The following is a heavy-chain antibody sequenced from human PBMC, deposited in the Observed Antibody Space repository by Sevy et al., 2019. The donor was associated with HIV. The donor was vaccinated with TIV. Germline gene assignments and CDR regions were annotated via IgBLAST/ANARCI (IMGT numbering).Heavy chain of an antibody. J-gene: IGHJ6*02. D-gene: IGHD1-26*01. Sequence: GGSLRLSCGASGFTFNTYNFNWVRQAPGKGLECVSSISSSSTYIYYADSVRGRFTISRDNAKNSLYLQMNNLRAEDTDIYYCARDGGATDYGMDVWGLGTTVTVSS. CDR1: GFTFNTYN. CDR2: ISSSSTYI. V-gene: IGHV3-21*01. CDR3: ARDGGATDYGMDV.